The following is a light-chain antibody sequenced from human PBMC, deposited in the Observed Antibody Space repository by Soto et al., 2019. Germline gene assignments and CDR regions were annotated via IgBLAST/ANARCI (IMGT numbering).Light chain of an antibody. Sequence: DIHMTQSPSTLSASVGDRVTITCRASQSISIWLAWYQQKPGKAPNHLIYKTSRLETGVPSRFSGSGSWTLFTPPISSRQPDAFACYSCQQGYDFFWTFGQGTKGEVK. CDR3: QQGYDFFWT. CDR2: KTS. CDR1: QSISIW. J-gene: IGKJ1*01. V-gene: IGKV1-5*03.